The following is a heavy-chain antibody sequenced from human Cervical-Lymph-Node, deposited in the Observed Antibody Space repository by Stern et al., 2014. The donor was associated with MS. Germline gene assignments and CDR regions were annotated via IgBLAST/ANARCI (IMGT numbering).Heavy chain of an antibody. Sequence: QVQLQESGPGLVKPSETLSLTCTVSGASVSSGSYYWGWIRQSPGKRLEXIGYVYYTGTPYSNPSLSSRVTISIDTSNNHFFLKLPSVTATDTAVYYCARHDQFLGGMDVWGQGTTVTVSS. D-gene: IGHD3-3*01. CDR3: ARHDQFLGGMDV. CDR2: VYYTGTP. V-gene: IGHV4-39*01. CDR1: GASVSSGSYY. J-gene: IGHJ6*02.